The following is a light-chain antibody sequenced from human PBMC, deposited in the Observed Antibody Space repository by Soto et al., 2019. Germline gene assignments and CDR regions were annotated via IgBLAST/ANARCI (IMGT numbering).Light chain of an antibody. V-gene: IGLV2-14*01. Sequence: RLIIYDVYNRPAGGSHRFSGSKTGNTASLIISGLQAEDEADYYCSSYTTTTPYVFGSGTKVTVL. CDR3: SSYTTTTPYV. J-gene: IGLJ1*01. CDR2: DVY.